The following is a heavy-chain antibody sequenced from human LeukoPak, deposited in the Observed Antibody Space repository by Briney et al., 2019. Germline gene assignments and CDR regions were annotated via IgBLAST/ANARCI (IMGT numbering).Heavy chain of an antibody. V-gene: IGHV3-66*01. D-gene: IGHD1-26*01. J-gene: IGHJ4*02. CDR1: EFSVGSNY. CDR2: IYSGGST. Sequence: PGGSLRLSCAASEFSVGSNYMTWVRQAPGKGLEWVSLIYSGGSTYYADSVKGRFTISRDNSKNTLYLQMNSLRAEDTAVYYCARDLSAVVGADWGQGTLVTVSS. CDR3: ARDLSAVVGAD.